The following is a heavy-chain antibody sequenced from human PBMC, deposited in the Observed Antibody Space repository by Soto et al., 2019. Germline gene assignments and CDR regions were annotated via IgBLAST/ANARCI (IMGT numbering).Heavy chain of an antibody. V-gene: IGHV4-39*01. CDR2: IYYSGST. CDR1: GGSISSSSYY. D-gene: IGHD3-22*01. Sequence: SETLSLTCTVSGGSISSSSYYWGWIRQPPGKGLEWIGSIYYSGSTYYNPSLKSRVTISVDTSKNQFSLKLSSVTAADTAVYYCARQEGRKVKWFDPRGQGTLVTVSS. CDR3: ARQEGRKVKWFDP. J-gene: IGHJ5*02.